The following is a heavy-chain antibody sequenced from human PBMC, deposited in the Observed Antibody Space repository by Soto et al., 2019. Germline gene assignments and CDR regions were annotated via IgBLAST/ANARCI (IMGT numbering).Heavy chain of an antibody. D-gene: IGHD3-3*01. Sequence: SLRLSCADSGWTFGTYSMNWVRQAPGKGLEWIAYINSDSDNIIYADSVKGRFTISRDNAKNSLFLQMNSLTDEDTAVYYCARLYYDYVLGQGTTVTVCS. CDR1: GWTFGTYS. CDR2: INSDSDNI. CDR3: ARLYYDYV. J-gene: IGHJ6*02. V-gene: IGHV3-48*02.